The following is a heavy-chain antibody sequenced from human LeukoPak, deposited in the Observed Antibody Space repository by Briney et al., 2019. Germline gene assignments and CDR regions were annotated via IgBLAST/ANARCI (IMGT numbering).Heavy chain of an antibody. D-gene: IGHD5-18*01. CDR1: GGSISSYY. CDR3: ASSRGYSYVPDAFDI. J-gene: IGHJ3*02. CDR2: IYYSGST. Sequence: PSETLSLTCTVSGGSISSYYWSWIRQPPGKGLEWIGYIYYSGSTNYNPSLKSRVTISVDTSKNQFSLKLSSVTDADTAVYYCASSRGYSYVPDAFDIWGQGTMVTVSS. V-gene: IGHV4-59*01.